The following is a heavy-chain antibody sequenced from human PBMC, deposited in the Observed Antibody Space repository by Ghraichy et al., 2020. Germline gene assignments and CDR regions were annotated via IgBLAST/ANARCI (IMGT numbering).Heavy chain of an antibody. CDR1: GFTFNEYA. CDR2: ISVSGAST. D-gene: IGHD6-13*01. V-gene: IGHV3-23*01. J-gene: IGHJ4*02. CDR3: ARDRGSSTWRYYYFDY. Sequence: GGSLRLSCAASGFTFNEYAMHWVRQAPGQGLEWVASISVSGASTFHADSVKGRFTISRDNYKNMMYLRLSSLRADDTAVYYCARDRGSSTWRYYYFDYWGQGTLVSVSS.